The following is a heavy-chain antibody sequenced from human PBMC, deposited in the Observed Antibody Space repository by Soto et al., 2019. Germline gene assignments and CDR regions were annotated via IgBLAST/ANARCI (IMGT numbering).Heavy chain of an antibody. CDR2: ISSSSSYI. J-gene: IGHJ4*02. CDR1: GFTFSSYS. D-gene: IGHD5-18*01. V-gene: IGHV3-21*01. CDR3: ARGMGTAMVTLSFDF. Sequence: GGSLRLSWAASGFTFSSYSMNWVRQAPGQGLEWVSSISSSSSYIYYAGSVKGRLTVSRDNAKNSVFLVMNSLRAEDSAVYYCARGMGTAMVTLSFDFWGQGTLVTVSS.